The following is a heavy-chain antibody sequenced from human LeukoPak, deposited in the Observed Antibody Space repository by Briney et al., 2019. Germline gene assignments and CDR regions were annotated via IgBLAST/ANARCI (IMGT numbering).Heavy chain of an antibody. V-gene: IGHV4-39*01. J-gene: IGHJ6*02. Sequence: PSETLSLTCTVSGGSTSSSSYYWGWIRQPPGKGLEWIGSIYYSGSTYYNPSLKSRVTISVDTSKNQFSLKLSSVTAADTAVYYCARLLYQLPHYYYYGMDVWGQGTTVTVSS. D-gene: IGHD2-2*01. CDR3: ARLLYQLPHYYYYGMDV. CDR2: IYYSGST. CDR1: GGSTSSSSYY.